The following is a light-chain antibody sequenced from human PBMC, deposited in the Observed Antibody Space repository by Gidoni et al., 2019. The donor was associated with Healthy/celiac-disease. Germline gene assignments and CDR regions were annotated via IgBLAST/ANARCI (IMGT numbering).Light chain of an antibody. J-gene: IGKJ1*01. CDR2: DAS. CDR1: QSVSSY. Sequence: EIVLTQSPATLSLSPGERATLSCRASQSVSSYLAWYQQKPGQAPRLLIYDASNRATGIPARFSGSGSGTDFTLTISRLEPEDFAVYYCQQRSNWRGTFGQGTKVEIK. V-gene: IGKV3-11*01. CDR3: QQRSNWRGT.